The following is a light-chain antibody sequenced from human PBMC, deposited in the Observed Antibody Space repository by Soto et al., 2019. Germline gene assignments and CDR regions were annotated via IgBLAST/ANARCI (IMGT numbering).Light chain of an antibody. J-gene: IGKJ1*01. CDR2: KAS. Sequence: DIQMTQSPSTLSASVGDRVTITCRASQSISSWLAWYQQKPGKAPKLLIYKASSLESGVPSRFSGSGSGTAVTLTISSLPPDDFATYYCQQYNSYSPWTFAQGTKVEIK. CDR3: QQYNSYSPWT. V-gene: IGKV1-5*03. CDR1: QSISSW.